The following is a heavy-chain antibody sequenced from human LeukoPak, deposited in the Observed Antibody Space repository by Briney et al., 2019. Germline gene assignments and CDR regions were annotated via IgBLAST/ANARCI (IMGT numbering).Heavy chain of an antibody. D-gene: IGHD1-26*01. CDR1: GASISGTAYY. Sequence: SETLSLTCTVSGASISGTAYYWGWVRQPPRKGLEWIGNIYYSGSTYYNASLQSRVTISIDTSKNQFSLRLSSVTAADTAMYFCAKSGGYGLIDYWGQGTLVTVSS. CDR2: IYYSGST. J-gene: IGHJ4*02. V-gene: IGHV4-39*01. CDR3: AKSGGYGLIDY.